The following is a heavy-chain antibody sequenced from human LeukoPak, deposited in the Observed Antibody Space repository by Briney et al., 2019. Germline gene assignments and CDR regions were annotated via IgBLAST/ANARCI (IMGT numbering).Heavy chain of an antibody. CDR3: ARDDSWYIHDY. D-gene: IGHD6-13*01. J-gene: IGHJ4*02. V-gene: IGHV3-21*01. Sequence: GGSLRLSCAASGFTFSSYSMNWVRQAPGKGLEWVSSISSSSSYIYYADSVKGRFTISRDNAKNSLYLQMNSLRAEDTAVYYCARDDSWYIHDYWGQGTLVTVSS. CDR1: GFTFSSYS. CDR2: ISSSSSYI.